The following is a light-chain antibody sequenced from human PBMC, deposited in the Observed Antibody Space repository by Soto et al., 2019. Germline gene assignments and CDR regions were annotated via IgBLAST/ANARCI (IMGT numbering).Light chain of an antibody. CDR2: IND. V-gene: IGLV1-44*01. CDR1: SSNIAGNT. CDR3: ATWDDDLNAAG. J-gene: IGLJ7*01. Sequence: QSVLTQPPSLSGTPGQRVTISCSGSSSNIAGNTVHWYQHLPGTAPKLLIYINDQRPSGVPGRFSASTSGTSASLAISGLQSDDEADYYCATWDDDLNAAGFGGGTQLTV.